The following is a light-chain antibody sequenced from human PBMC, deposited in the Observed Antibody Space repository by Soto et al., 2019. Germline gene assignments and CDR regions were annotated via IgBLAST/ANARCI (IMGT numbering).Light chain of an antibody. V-gene: IGKV1-5*01. CDR1: QSISSW. CDR3: QQSYSTPFT. J-gene: IGKJ3*01. Sequence: GDRVTITCRASQSISSWLAWYQQKPGKAPKLLIYDASSLESGVPSRFSGSGSGTEFTLTISSLQPDDFATYYCQQSYSTPFTFGPGTKVDI. CDR2: DAS.